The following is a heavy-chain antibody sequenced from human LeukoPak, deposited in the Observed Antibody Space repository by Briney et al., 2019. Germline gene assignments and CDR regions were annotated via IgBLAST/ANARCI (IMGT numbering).Heavy chain of an antibody. J-gene: IGHJ4*02. CDR1: GFTFSSYA. CDR2: VSGSGGST. CDR3: AKDRAYSSSWYSGDC. Sequence: GGSLRLSCAASGFTFSSYAISWVRQAPGKGLEWVSTVSGSGGSTYYADSVEGRFTISRDNSKNTLYLQMNSLRVDDTAVYHCAKDRAYSSSWYSGDCWGQGTLVTVSS. V-gene: IGHV3-23*01. D-gene: IGHD6-13*01.